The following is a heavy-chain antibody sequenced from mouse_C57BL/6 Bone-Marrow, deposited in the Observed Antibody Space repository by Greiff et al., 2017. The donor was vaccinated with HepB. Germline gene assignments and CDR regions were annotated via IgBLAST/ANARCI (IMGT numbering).Heavy chain of an antibody. CDR2: IDPETGGT. CDR1: GYTFTDYE. V-gene: IGHV1-15*01. CDR3: TRDDDYDVPLPFAY. Sequence: VKVVESGAELVRPGASVTLSCKASGYTFTDYEMHWVKQTPVHGLEWIGAIDPETGGTAYNQKFKGKAILTADKSSSTAYMELRSLTSEDSAVYYCTRDDDYDVPLPFAYWGQGTLVTVSA. D-gene: IGHD2-4*01. J-gene: IGHJ3*01.